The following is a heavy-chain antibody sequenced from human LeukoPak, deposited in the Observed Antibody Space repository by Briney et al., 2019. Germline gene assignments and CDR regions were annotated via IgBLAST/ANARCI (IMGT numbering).Heavy chain of an antibody. J-gene: IGHJ5*02. D-gene: IGHD4-23*01. V-gene: IGHV3-48*04. CDR1: EFTFSSYS. CDR2: ISSTASSI. CDR3: ARDVTYHGGDWFDP. Sequence: GGSLRLSCAASEFTFSSYSMSWVRQAPGKGLEWVSYISSTASSIYYADSVKGRFTISRDNAKNSLNLQMNSLRAEDTAVYYCARDVTYHGGDWFDPWAREPWSPSPQ.